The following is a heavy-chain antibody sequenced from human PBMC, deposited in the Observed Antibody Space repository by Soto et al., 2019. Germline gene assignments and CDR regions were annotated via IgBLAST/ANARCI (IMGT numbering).Heavy chain of an antibody. CDR1: GFTFSSYA. V-gene: IGHV3-23*01. J-gene: IGHJ4*02. Sequence: SLRLSCAASGFTFSSYAMSWVRQAPGKGLEWVSAISGSGGSTYYADSVKGRFTISRDNSKNTLYLQMNSLRAEDTAVYYCAKGNYDSSGYYYCWGQGTLVTVSS. CDR2: ISGSGGST. CDR3: AKGNYDSSGYYYC. D-gene: IGHD3-22*01.